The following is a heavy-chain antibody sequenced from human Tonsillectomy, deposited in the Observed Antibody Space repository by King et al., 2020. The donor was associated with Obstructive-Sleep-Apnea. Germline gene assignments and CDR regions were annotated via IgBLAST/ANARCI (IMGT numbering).Heavy chain of an antibody. CDR1: GFTFSSYS. D-gene: IGHD6-19*01. J-gene: IGHJ4*02. CDR2: ISSSSSYI. CDR3: ARDEGSSGWYYFDY. V-gene: IGHV3-21*01. Sequence: VQLVQSGGGLVKPGGSLRLSCAASGFTFSSYSMNWVRQAPGKGLEWVSSISSSSSYIYYADSVKGRFTISRDNAKNSLYLQMNRLRAEDTAVYYCARDEGSSGWYYFDYWGQGTLVTVSS.